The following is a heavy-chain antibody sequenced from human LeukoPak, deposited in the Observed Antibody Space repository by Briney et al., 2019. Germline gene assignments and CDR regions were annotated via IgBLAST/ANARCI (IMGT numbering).Heavy chain of an antibody. CDR2: IYYSGST. CDR1: GGSISSYY. J-gene: IGHJ3*02. V-gene: IGHV4-59*01. D-gene: IGHD6-13*01. CDR3: ARQNSNAFDI. Sequence: SETLSLTCTVSGGSISSYYWSWIRQPPGKGLEWIGYIYYSGSTNYNPSLKSRVTISVDTSKNQFSLRLSSVTAADTAVYYCARQNSNAFDIWGQGTMVTVSS.